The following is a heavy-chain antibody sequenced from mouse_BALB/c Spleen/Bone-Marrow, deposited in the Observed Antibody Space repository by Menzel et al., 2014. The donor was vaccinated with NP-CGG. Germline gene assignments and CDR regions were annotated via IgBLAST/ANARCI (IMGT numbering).Heavy chain of an antibody. D-gene: IGHD1-1*01. CDR2: IYPGDGDT. J-gene: IGHJ2*01. Sequence: VKLMESGAELVRHGSSVKISCKASGYVFSTYWMNWVKQRPGQGLEWIGQIYPGDGDTNYNGKFKGTATLTADKSSSTAFMQLSSLTSEDSAVYFCARSGYGSSYDYWGQGTTLTVSS. V-gene: IGHV1-80*01. CDR1: GYVFSTYW. CDR3: ARSGYGSSYDY.